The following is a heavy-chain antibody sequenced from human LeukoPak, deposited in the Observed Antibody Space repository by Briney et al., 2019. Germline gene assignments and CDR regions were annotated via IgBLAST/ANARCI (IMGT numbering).Heavy chain of an antibody. Sequence: GGSLRLSCAASQFTFSNYAMSWVRQAPGKGLEWVSAISGSGNTTYFGDSVTGRFTISRDNPKNTVCLQMNSLSAEDTAVYYCAKGPAPYCSGGSCYSPHWYFDLWGRGTLVTVSS. CDR2: ISGSGNTT. CDR3: AKGPAPYCSGGSCYSPHWYFDL. CDR1: QFTFSNYA. V-gene: IGHV3-23*01. J-gene: IGHJ2*01. D-gene: IGHD2-15*01.